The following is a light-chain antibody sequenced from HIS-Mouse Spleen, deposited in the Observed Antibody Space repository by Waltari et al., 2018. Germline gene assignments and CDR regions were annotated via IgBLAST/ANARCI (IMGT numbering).Light chain of an antibody. J-gene: IGKJ4*01. CDR1: QSVSSY. Sequence: EIVLTQSPATLSLSPGERANLSCRASQSVSSYLASYQQKPGQAPRLLIYDASNRATGIPARFSGSGSGTDFTLTISSLEPEDFAVYYCQQRSNWPTFGGGTKVEIK. V-gene: IGKV3-11*01. CDR2: DAS. CDR3: QQRSNWPT.